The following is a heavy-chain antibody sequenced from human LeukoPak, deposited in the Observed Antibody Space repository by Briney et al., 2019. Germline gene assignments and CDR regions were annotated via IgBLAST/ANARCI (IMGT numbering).Heavy chain of an antibody. V-gene: IGHV4-39*01. CDR1: GGSTSSSSYY. Sequence: SETLSLTCTVSGGSTSSSSYYWGWIRQPPGKGLEWIGSIYYSGSTYYNPSLKSRVTISVDTSKNQFSLKLSSVTAADTAVYYCARLKYVWGSYRPTHFDYWGQGTLVTVSS. CDR2: IYYSGST. CDR3: ARLKYVWGSYRPTHFDY. J-gene: IGHJ4*02. D-gene: IGHD3-16*02.